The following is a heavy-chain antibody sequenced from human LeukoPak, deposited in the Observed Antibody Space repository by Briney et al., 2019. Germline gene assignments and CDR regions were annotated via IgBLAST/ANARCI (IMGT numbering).Heavy chain of an antibody. V-gene: IGHV3-74*01. CDR2: INSDGSST. Sequence: PGGSLRLSCAASGLTFSSYWMHWVRQAPGKGLVWVSRINSDGSSTSYADSVKGRFTISGDNAKNTLYLQMNSLRAEDTAVYYCARDRWELLNAFDIWGQGTMVTVSS. D-gene: IGHD1-26*01. CDR3: ARDRWELLNAFDI. J-gene: IGHJ3*02. CDR1: GLTFSSYW.